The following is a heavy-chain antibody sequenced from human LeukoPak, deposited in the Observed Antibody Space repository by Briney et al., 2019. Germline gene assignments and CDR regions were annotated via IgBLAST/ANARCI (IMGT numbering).Heavy chain of an antibody. CDR3: ARVSSSGYYFDY. CDR1: GFTFSDYY. Sequence: GGSLRLSCAASGFTFSDYYMSWIRQAPGKGLEWVSYISSSGSTIYYADSVKGRFTISRDSAKNSLYLQMNSLRAEDTAVYYCARVSSSGYYFDYWGQGTLVTVSS. D-gene: IGHD6-19*01. CDR2: ISSSGSTI. V-gene: IGHV3-11*01. J-gene: IGHJ4*02.